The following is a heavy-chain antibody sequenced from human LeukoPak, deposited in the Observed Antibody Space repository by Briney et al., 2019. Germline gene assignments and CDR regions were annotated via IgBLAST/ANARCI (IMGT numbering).Heavy chain of an antibody. V-gene: IGHV4-39*01. D-gene: IGHD3-22*01. J-gene: IGHJ4*02. CDR2: IYYSGST. CDR3: ARLYYDSSGYYQICYFDY. Sequence: SETLSLTCTVSGGSISSSSYYWGWIRQPPRKGLEWIGSIYYSGSTYYNPSLKSRVTISVDTSKNRFSLNLSSVTAADTAVYYCARLYYDSSGYYQICYFDYWGQGTLVTVSS. CDR1: GGSISSSSYY.